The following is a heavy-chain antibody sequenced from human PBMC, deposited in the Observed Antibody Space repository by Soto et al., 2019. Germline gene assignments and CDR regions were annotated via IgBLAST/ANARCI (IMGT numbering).Heavy chain of an antibody. CDR1: GFNLGSYW. CDR3: ARGGLEYFDY. CDR2: INDYGTTI. D-gene: IGHD1-1*01. Sequence: GGSLRLSCAASGFNLGSYWMHWVRQAPGKGLVWVSRINDYGTTINYAESVEGRFTISRDDAKSEVYLQMNNLRAEDTADYYCARGGLEYFDYWGQGALVTVSS. J-gene: IGHJ4*02. V-gene: IGHV3-74*01.